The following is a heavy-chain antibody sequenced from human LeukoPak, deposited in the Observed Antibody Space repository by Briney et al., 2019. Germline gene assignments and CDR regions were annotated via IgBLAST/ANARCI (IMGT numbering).Heavy chain of an antibody. CDR2: IYYSGST. CDR3: ASQTRDIVASHGAFDI. J-gene: IGHJ3*02. D-gene: IGHD5-12*01. Sequence: SETLSLTCTVSGGSITNYYWTWIRQPPGKGLEWIGYIYYSGSTNYNPSLKSRVTISVDTSKNQFSLKLSSVTAADTAVYYCASQTRDIVASHGAFDIWGQGTMVTVSS. CDR1: GGSITNYY. V-gene: IGHV4-59*08.